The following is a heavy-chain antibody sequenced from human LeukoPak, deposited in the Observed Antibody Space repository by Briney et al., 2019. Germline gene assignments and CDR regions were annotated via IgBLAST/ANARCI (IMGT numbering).Heavy chain of an antibody. V-gene: IGHV3-48*02. Sequence: GGSLRLSCAASGFTFGYYSMNWVRQAPGKGLEWISYITGNSDSILYADSVKGQFTISRDNAKSSLYLQMNSLRDEDTAVYYCARDHLYSFDYWGQGTLVTVSS. CDR2: ITGNSDSI. D-gene: IGHD2-21*01. CDR1: GFTFGYYS. J-gene: IGHJ4*02. CDR3: ARDHLYSFDY.